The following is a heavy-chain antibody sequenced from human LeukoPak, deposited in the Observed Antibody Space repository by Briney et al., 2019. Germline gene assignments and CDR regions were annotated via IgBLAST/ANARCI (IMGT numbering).Heavy chain of an antibody. CDR2: ISGRTDGP. D-gene: IGHD4-23*01. V-gene: IGHV3-23*01. J-gene: IGHJ4*02. Sequence: GGSLRLPCAASGFSFSSYSMNWVRQAPGKGLERVSTISGRTDGPYYADSVKGRLTTSRDNSKNTMYLQINNGRAEDTAVYYCAKDPLGYGGHYFDNWGQGTRVTVSS. CDR3: AKDPLGYGGHYFDN. CDR1: GFSFSSYS.